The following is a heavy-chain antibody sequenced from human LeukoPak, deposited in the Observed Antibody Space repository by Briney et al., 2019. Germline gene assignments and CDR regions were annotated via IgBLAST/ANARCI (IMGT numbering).Heavy chain of an antibody. Sequence: SETLSLTCTVSGGSISSYYWSWIRQPPGKGLEWIGYIYYSGSTNYNPSLKSRVTISVDTSKNQFSLRLSSVTAADTAVYYCARDKSSGLYWFDPWGQGTLVTVSS. CDR3: ARDKSSGLYWFDP. V-gene: IGHV4-59*01. J-gene: IGHJ5*02. D-gene: IGHD6-19*01. CDR2: IYYSGST. CDR1: GGSISSYY.